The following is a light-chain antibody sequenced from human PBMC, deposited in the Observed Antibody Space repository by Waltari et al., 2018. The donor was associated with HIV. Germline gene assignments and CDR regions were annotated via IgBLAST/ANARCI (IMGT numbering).Light chain of an antibody. CDR1: QSLVYSDGNTY. Sequence: DVVMTQSPLSLPVTLGQPASISCRSSQSLVYSDGNTYVNWLQQRPGQSPRLLIDKVSNRDSGIPDRFSGSGAGTYSLMKISRVEAEDVGVYYCMQGTHVPTFGGGTKVEIK. CDR3: MQGTHVPT. J-gene: IGKJ4*01. V-gene: IGKV2-30*01. CDR2: KVS.